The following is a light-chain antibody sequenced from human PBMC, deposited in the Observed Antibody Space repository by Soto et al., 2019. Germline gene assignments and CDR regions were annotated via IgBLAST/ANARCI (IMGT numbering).Light chain of an antibody. Sequence: EVVLTQSPGTLSLSPGERATLSCRASQSVTSYYLAWYQQKPGQAPRLLMYGASRRATDIPDRFSGSGSGTDFTLTISRLEPEDFAVYYCQQYNDWPPYTFGQGTKLEIK. CDR2: GAS. J-gene: IGKJ2*01. V-gene: IGKV3-20*01. CDR3: QQYNDWPPYT. CDR1: QSVTSYY.